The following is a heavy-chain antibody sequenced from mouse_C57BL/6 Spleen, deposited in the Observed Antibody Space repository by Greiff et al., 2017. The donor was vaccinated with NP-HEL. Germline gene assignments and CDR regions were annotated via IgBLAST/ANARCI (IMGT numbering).Heavy chain of an antibody. CDR3: AKNTFDV. CDR2: IWRGGST. V-gene: IGHV2-5*01. J-gene: IGHJ1*03. CDR1: GFSLTSYG. Sequence: VHLVESGPGLVQPSQSLSITCTVSGFSLTSYGVHWVRQSPGKGLEWLGVIWRGGSTDYNAAFMYSLIIPKHNSKCQVFFKMNSLQADDTAIYYCAKNTFDVWGTGTTVTVSS.